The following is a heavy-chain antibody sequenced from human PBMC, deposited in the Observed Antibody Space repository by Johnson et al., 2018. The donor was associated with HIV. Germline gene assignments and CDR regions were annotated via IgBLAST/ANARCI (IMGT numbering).Heavy chain of an antibody. CDR1: GFTFSDYY. Sequence: VQLVESGGGLVKPGGSLRLSCAASGFTFSDYYMSWIRQAPGKGLEWVSYISSSGSTIYYADSVKGRFTISRDIFKNTLYLQMNSLRVDDAAIYYCSRESLSWELPDAFDIWGQGTMVTVSS. D-gene: IGHD1-26*01. CDR2: ISSSGSTI. J-gene: IGHJ3*02. CDR3: SRESLSWELPDAFDI. V-gene: IGHV3-11*04.